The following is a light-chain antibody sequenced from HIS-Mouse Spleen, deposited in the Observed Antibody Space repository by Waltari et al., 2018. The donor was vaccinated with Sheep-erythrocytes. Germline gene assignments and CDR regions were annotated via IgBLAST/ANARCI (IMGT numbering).Light chain of an antibody. V-gene: IGLV2-11*01. J-gene: IGLJ1*01. CDR1: SSHVGGDDY. CDR2: DVS. CDR3: CSYAGSYNHV. Sequence: QSALTQPPSVPGSPGQSVTIPGTGTSSHVGGDDYVSWYQQHPGKAPKLMIYDVSKRPSGVPDRFSGSKSGNTASLTISGLQAEDEADYYCCSYAGSYNHVFATGTKVTVL.